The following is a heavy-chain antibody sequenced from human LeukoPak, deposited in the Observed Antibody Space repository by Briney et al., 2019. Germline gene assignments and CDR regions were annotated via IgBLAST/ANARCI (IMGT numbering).Heavy chain of an antibody. CDR3: ARGGISGGYDSADY. Sequence: GASVKVSCKASGYTFTSYGISWVRQAPGQGLEWMGWISAYNGNTDYAQKFQGRVTMTTDTSTSTAFMELRSPRSDDTAVYYCARGGISGGYDSADYWGQGTLVTVSS. CDR2: ISAYNGNT. J-gene: IGHJ4*02. D-gene: IGHD5-12*01. CDR1: GYTFTSYG. V-gene: IGHV1-18*01.